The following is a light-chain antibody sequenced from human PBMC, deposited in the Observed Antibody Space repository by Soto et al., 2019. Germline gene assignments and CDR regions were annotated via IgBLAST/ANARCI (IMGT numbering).Light chain of an antibody. V-gene: IGKV4-1*01. CDR2: WAS. CDR3: QQYYSTPWT. Sequence: DIVMTESPDCLAVSLGERATINCKSSQSVLYSSNNKNYLAWYQQKPGQPPKLLIYWASTRESGVPDRFSGSGSGTDFTLPISSLQAEDVAVYYCQQYYSTPWTFGQGTKVDIK. CDR1: QSVLYSSNNKNY. J-gene: IGKJ1*01.